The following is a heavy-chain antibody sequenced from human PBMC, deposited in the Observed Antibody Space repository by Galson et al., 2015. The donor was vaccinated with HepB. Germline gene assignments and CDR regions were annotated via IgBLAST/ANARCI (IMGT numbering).Heavy chain of an antibody. CDR3: ARDYDFWSGDTYYYYGMDV. D-gene: IGHD3-3*01. CDR2: IKQDGSEK. Sequence: LEWVANIKQDGSEKYYVDSVKGRFTISRDNAKNSLYLQMNSLRAEDTAVYYCARDYDFWSGDTYYYYGMDVWSQGTTVTVSS. J-gene: IGHJ6*02. V-gene: IGHV3-7*03.